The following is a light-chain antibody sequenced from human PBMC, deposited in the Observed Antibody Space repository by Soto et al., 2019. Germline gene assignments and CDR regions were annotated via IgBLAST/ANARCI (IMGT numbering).Light chain of an antibody. CDR1: SSDVGGYNY. CDR2: DVS. J-gene: IGLJ1*01. Sequence: QSALTQPASVSGSPGQSITISCTGTSSDVGGYNYVSWYQQHPGKASKVMIYDVSNRPSGVSNRFSGSKSGNTASLTISGLQAEAEADYYCSSYTRSSTILYVFGTGTKLTVL. CDR3: SSYTRSSTILYV. V-gene: IGLV2-14*01.